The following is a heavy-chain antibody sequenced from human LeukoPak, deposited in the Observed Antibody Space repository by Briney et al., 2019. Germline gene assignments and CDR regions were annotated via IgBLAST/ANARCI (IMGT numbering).Heavy chain of an antibody. V-gene: IGHV3-53*01. Sequence: GGSLRLSCAAFGITVSSNYMSWVRQAPGKRVEWVSVIYSGGSTYYADSVKGRFTISRDNSKNTLYLQMNSLRAEDTAVYYCAKKHSTGLDPWGQGTLVTVSS. CDR3: AKKHSTGLDP. D-gene: IGHD2/OR15-2a*01. CDR1: GITVSSNY. CDR2: IYSGGST. J-gene: IGHJ5*02.